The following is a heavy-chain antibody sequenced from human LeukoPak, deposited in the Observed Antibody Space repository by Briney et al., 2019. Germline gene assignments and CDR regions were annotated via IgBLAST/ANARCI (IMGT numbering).Heavy chain of an antibody. CDR1: GYTFTDYY. CDR2: INPKSGGR. CDR3: ARDRYGDGFAHFDY. V-gene: IGHV1-2*02. J-gene: IGHJ4*02. D-gene: IGHD5-24*01. Sequence: ASVKVSFKASGYTFTDYYMHWVRQAPGQGLEWMGWINPKSGGRSYAQRFQGRVTMTRDTSISTAYMELSRLTSDDTAVYYCARDRYGDGFAHFDYWGQGALVTVSS.